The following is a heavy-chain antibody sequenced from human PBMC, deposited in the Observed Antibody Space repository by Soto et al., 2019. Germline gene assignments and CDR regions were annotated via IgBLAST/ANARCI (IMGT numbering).Heavy chain of an antibody. J-gene: IGHJ3*02. D-gene: IGHD6-6*01. V-gene: IGHV3-48*02. CDR1: GFTFSSYS. Sequence: GSLRLSCAASGFTFSSYSMNWVRQAPGKGLEWVSYISSSSSTIYYADSVKGRFTISRDNAKNSLYLQMNSLRDEDTAVYYCAKPIEYSSSENAFDIWGQGTMVTVSS. CDR3: AKPIEYSSSENAFDI. CDR2: ISSSSSTI.